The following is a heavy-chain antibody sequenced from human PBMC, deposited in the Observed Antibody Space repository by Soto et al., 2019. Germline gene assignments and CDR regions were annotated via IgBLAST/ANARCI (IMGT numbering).Heavy chain of an antibody. D-gene: IGHD2-2*01. CDR1: GYTFTSYA. Sequence: GASVKVSCKASGYTFTSYAMHWVRQAPGQRLEWMGWINAGNGNTRYSQKFQGRVTITRDTSASTAYMELSSLRSEDTAVYYCATAIADDAFDIWGRGTMVTVSS. CDR3: ATAIADDAFDI. V-gene: IGHV1-3*01. J-gene: IGHJ3*02. CDR2: INAGNGNT.